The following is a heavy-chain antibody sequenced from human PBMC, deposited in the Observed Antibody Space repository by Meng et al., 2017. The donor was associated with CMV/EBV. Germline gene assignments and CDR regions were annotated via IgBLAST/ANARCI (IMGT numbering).Heavy chain of an antibody. CDR3: ARVSRGGYYKCLGY. CDR2: IKQDGSEK. V-gene: IGHV3-7*01. Sequence: GGSLRLSCAASGFTFSSYWMSWVRQAPGKGLEWVAYIKQDGSEKYYVDSVKGRFTISRDNAKNSLYLQMNRLRAEDTAVYYCARVSRGGYYKCLGYWGQGTLVTVSS. CDR1: GFTFSSYW. J-gene: IGHJ4*02. D-gene: IGHD4-17*01.